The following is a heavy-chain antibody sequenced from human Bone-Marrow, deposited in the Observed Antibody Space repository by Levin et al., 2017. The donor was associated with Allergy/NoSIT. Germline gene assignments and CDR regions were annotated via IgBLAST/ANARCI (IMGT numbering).Heavy chain of an antibody. CDR1: GFIFSSSW. D-gene: IGHD6-19*01. J-gene: IGHJ4*02. V-gene: IGHV3-7*01. Sequence: GGSLRLSCAASGFIFSSSWMSWVRQAPGKGLEWVANINQDGSNTNYVDSVKGRFTISRDNAKNSLYLQMNSLTLEDTAVYYCMSWGYSSGWGDYWGQGTLVTVSS. CDR3: MSWGYSSGWGDY. CDR2: INQDGSNT.